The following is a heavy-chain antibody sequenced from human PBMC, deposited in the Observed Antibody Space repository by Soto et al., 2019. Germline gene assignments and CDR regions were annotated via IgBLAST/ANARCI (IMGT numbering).Heavy chain of an antibody. CDR1: GFTFSSYG. J-gene: IGHJ4*02. Sequence: GGSLRLSCAASGFTFSSYGMHWVRQAPGKGLEWVAVISYDGSNKYYADSVKGRFTISRDNSKNTLYLQMNSLRAEDTAVYYCAKDALLAAAGNFDYWGQGTLVTVS. CDR2: ISYDGSNK. V-gene: IGHV3-30*18. CDR3: AKDALLAAAGNFDY. D-gene: IGHD6-13*01.